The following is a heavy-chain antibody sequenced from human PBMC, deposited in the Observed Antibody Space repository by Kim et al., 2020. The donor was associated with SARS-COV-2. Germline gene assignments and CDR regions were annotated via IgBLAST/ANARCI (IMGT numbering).Heavy chain of an antibody. V-gene: IGHV3-30*18. D-gene: IGHD2-15*01. Sequence: GGSLRLSCAASGFTFSSYGMHWVRQAPGKGLEWVAVISYDGSNKYYADSVKGRFTISRDNSKNTLYLQMNSLRAEDTAVYYCAKDGLGYCSGGSCRALSHVGYYFDYWGQGTLVTVSS. CDR3: AKDGLGYCSGGSCRALSHVGYYFDY. CDR1: GFTFSSYG. J-gene: IGHJ4*02. CDR2: ISYDGSNK.